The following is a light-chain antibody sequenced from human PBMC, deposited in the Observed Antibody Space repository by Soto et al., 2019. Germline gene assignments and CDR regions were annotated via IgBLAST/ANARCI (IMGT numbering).Light chain of an antibody. J-gene: IGLJ2*01. CDR3: SSYTSSNTVI. CDR1: RTEIGDYNY. Sequence: QSVLTPPASLAGAPGQSITISCTGNRTEIGDYNYVSWYQQHPGKTPKVMIYDVSNRPSGVSNRFSGSKSGTTASLTISGLQTDDEADYYCSSYTSSNTVIFGGGTKVTVL. V-gene: IGLV2-14*03. CDR2: DVS.